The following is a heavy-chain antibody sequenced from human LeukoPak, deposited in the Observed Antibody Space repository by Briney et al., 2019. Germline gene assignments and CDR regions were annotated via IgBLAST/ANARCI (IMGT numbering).Heavy chain of an antibody. V-gene: IGHV3-74*01. D-gene: IGHD4-17*01. CDR3: ARAGDYGDYTTHYFDY. CDR1: RFTFSNYW. CDR2: INSDGSGT. Sequence: HPGGSLRLSCAASRFTFSNYWMHWVRQAPGKGLVWVSRINSDGSGTTYADSVKGRFTISRDNAKNTLYLQMNSLRAGDTAVYYRARAGDYGDYTTHYFDYWGQGTLVTVSS. J-gene: IGHJ4*02.